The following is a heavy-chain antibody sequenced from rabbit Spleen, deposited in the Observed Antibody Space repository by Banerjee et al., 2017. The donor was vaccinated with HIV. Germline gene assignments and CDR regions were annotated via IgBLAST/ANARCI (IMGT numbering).Heavy chain of an antibody. J-gene: IGHJ4*01. Sequence: QEQLVESGGGLVRPEGSLKLSCTASGFSFSDRDVMCWVRQAPGKGLEWIACINAVTGKAVYATWAKGRFTFSKTSSTTVTLRMTSLTAADRATYFCARDLVGVIGWNFYLWGQGTLVTVS. D-gene: IGHD1-1*01. CDR1: GFSFSDRDV. CDR3: ARDLVGVIGWNFYL. V-gene: IGHV1S45*01. CDR2: INAVTGKA.